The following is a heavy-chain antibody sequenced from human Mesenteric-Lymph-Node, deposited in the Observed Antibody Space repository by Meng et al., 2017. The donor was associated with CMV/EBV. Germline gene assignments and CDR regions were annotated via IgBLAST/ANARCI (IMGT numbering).Heavy chain of an antibody. CDR2: VFYSGIS. V-gene: IGHV4-39*02. D-gene: IGHD3-10*01. Sequence: SETLSLTCAVYGLSFSGYYLGWIRQPPGKGLEWIGSVFYSGISYYNPSLKSRVTISVDTSKNHFSLRLNSVTATDTAAYYCARDRSSSPVVGTGYYHHDMDVWGQGTTVTVSS. J-gene: IGHJ6*02. CDR3: ARDRSSSPVVGTGYYHHDMDV. CDR1: GLSFSGYY.